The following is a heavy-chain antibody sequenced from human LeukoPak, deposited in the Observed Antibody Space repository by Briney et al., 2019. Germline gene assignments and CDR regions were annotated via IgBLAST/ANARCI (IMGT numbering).Heavy chain of an antibody. J-gene: IGHJ2*01. Sequence: KASQTLSLTCTVSGGSISSGSYYWSWIRQPAGKGLEWIGCVYTSGGTTYNPSLKSRVTISVDTSRSQVSLKLSSVTAADTAVYYCARDRAGDGYLGGWYFDLWGRGTLVTVSS. D-gene: IGHD5-24*01. CDR2: VYTSGGT. CDR3: ARDRAGDGYLGGWYFDL. V-gene: IGHV4-61*02. CDR1: GGSISSGSYY.